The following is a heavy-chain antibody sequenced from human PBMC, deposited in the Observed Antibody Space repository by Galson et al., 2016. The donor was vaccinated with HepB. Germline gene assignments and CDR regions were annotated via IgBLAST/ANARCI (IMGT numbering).Heavy chain of an antibody. J-gene: IGHJ5*01. D-gene: IGHD6-19*01. Sequence: SVKVSCKASGGIFTSHIFNWVRQAPGQTLEWMGRIIPMLNTVNYPQQFQGQVDFTATKSPTTPSMELSSLSSDDTAVYYCATSAFSSGWSEGGWFHSWGQGTPVTVSS. CDR1: GGIFTSHI. CDR3: ATSAFSSGWSEGGWFHS. V-gene: IGHV1-69*08. CDR2: IIPMLNTV.